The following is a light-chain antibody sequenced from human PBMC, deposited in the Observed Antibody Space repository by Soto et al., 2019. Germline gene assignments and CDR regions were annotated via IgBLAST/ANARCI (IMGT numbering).Light chain of an antibody. V-gene: IGKV1-33*01. CDR2: DAS. J-gene: IGKJ4*01. CDR3: QHYDDLWLT. Sequence: DIQMTQSPSSLSASVGDRVTITCQASQGITSHLNWYQQKPGKPPKVLIYDASDLAAGVPTRFSGSGSGTHFTFTISSLQPEDVATYYCQHYDDLWLTFAGGTKVEI. CDR1: QGITSH.